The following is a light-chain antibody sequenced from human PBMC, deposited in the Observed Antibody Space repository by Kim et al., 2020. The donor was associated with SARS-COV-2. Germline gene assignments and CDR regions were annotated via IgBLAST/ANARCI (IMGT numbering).Light chain of an antibody. Sequence: EIVMTQSPATLSVSPGERATLSCGASQSVSNKLVWYQQKPGQAPRLLIYAASTRASGVPASFSASGSGTEFTLTISSLQSEDFAIYYCQQYIQWPLTFGGGTKVEI. CDR1: QSVSNK. J-gene: IGKJ4*01. CDR2: AAS. CDR3: QQYIQWPLT. V-gene: IGKV3-15*01.